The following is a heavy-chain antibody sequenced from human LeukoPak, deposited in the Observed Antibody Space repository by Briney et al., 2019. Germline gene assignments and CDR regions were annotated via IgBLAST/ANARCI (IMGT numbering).Heavy chain of an antibody. CDR1: GFTVSSNY. CDR3: ARDGLDYYDSSGYYFDY. V-gene: IGHV3-53*01. J-gene: IGHJ4*02. Sequence: GGSLRLSCAASGFTVSSNYMSWVRQAPGKGLEWVSVLYSGGSSNYADPVQGRFTISRDSSKNTLFLHMNSLRAEDTAVYYCARDGLDYYDSSGYYFDYWGQGTLVTVSS. D-gene: IGHD3-22*01. CDR2: LYSGGSS.